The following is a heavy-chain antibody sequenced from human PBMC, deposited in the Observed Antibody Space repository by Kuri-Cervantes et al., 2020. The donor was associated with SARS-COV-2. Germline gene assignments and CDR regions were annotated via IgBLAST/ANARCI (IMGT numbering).Heavy chain of an antibody. V-gene: IGHV3-74*01. CDR3: ARDRSSRQWLANDASDI. CDR1: GFTFSSYW. CDR2: INSDGSST. Sequence: GGSLRLSCAASGFTFSSYWMHWVRQAPGKGLVWVSRINSDGSSTSYADSVKGRFTISRDNAKNTLYLQMNSLRAEDTAVYYCARDRSSRQWLANDASDIWGQGTMVTVSS. J-gene: IGHJ3*02. D-gene: IGHD6-19*01.